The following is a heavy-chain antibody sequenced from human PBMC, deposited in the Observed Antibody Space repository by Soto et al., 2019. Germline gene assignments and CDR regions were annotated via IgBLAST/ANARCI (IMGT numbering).Heavy chain of an antibody. CDR2: INHSGST. J-gene: IGHJ4*02. V-gene: IGHV4-34*01. D-gene: IGHD3-3*01. CDR1: GGSFSGYY. CDR3: ARLVGTIFGVIDY. Sequence: SETLSLTCAVYGGSFSGYYWSWIRQPPGKGLEWIGEINHSGSTNYNPSLKSRVTISVDTSKNQFSLKLSSVTAADTAVYYCARLVGTIFGVIDYWGQGTLVTVSS.